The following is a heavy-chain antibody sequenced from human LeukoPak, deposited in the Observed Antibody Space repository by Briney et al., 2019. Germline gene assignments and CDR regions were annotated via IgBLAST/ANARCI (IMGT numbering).Heavy chain of an antibody. D-gene: IGHD6-13*01. CDR1: GYTFTGYY. CDR3: ARDTSAWSSSWYVLHY. J-gene: IGHJ4*02. CDR2: INPNSGGT. Sequence: ASVKVSCKASGYTFTGYYMHWVRQAPGQGLEWMGWINPNSGGTKYAQKVQGRVTMTTDTSTSTAYMELRSLRSDDTAVYYCARDTSAWSSSWYVLHYWGQGTLVTVSS. V-gene: IGHV1-2*02.